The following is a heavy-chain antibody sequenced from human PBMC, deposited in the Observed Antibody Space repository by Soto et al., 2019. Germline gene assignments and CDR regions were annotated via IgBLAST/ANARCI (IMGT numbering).Heavy chain of an antibody. V-gene: IGHV1-69*01. CDR2: IIPIFGTA. CDR1: GGTFSSYA. D-gene: IGHD3-22*01. CDR3: ARGYYYDSSGYFFSMYYFDY. J-gene: IGHJ4*02. Sequence: QVQLVQSGAEVKKPGSSVKVSCKASGGTFSSYAISWVRQAPGQGLEWMGGIIPIFGTANYAQKFQGRVTITADESTSTAYMELSSLRSEDTAVYYCARGYYYDSSGYFFSMYYFDYWGLGTLVTVSS.